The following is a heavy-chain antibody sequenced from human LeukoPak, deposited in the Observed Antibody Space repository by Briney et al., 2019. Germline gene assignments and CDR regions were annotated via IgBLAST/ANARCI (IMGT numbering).Heavy chain of an antibody. V-gene: IGHV4-4*02. D-gene: IGHD6-19*01. CDR1: GASVSSSNW. J-gene: IGHJ4*02. Sequence: PSGTLSLTCAVSGASVSSSNWWIWVRQPPKKGLEWIGEIHHSGSTNYNPSLKSRVTMSVDTSKSQISLRLSSVTAADTAVYYCARGLYGSDSYWGQGNLVTVSS. CDR3: ARGLYGSDSY. CDR2: IHHSGST.